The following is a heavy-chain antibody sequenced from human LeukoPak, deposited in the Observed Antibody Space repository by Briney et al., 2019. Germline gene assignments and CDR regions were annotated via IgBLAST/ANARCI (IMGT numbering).Heavy chain of an antibody. CDR1: GGSISNYY. V-gene: IGHV4-4*07. CDR3: ARDLDFGDYWYFDL. CDR2: IYNSGNP. Sequence: SETLSLTCTFSGGSISNYYWTWIRQPAGKGLEWIGRIYNSGNPNYNPSLKSRVSMSVGTSKNQFSLKLNSVTAADTAVYYCARDLDFGDYWYFDLWGRGTLVTVSS. D-gene: IGHD4-17*01. J-gene: IGHJ2*01.